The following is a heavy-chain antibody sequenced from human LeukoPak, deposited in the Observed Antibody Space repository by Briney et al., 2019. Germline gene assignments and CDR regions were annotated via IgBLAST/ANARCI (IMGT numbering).Heavy chain of an antibody. Sequence: GGSLRLSCAASGFSFSNHGMHWVRQAPGKRLEWVAVIWDDGNNKRYANSVNGRFTISRDNSENTLYLQMNGLTAEDTAMYYCARDSYQDYYGRFDPWGQGTLVLVSS. D-gene: IGHD3-10*01. J-gene: IGHJ5*02. CDR3: ARDSYQDYYGRFDP. CDR1: GFSFSNHG. CDR2: IWDDGNNK. V-gene: IGHV3-33*01.